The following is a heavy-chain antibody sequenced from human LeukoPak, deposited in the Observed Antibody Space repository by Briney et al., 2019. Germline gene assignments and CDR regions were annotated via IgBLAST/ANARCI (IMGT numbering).Heavy chain of an antibody. CDR3: ARVLWNDRGILSSWYSVAFDI. D-gene: IGHD6-13*01. CDR1: GGSISSSSYY. J-gene: IGHJ3*02. CDR2: IYYSGST. V-gene: IGHV4-39*07. Sequence: PSETLSLTCTVSGGSISSSSYYWGWIRQPPGKGLEWIGSIYYSGSTYYNPSLKSRVTISVDTSKNQFSLKLSSVTAADTAVYYCARVLWNDRGILSSWYSVAFDIWGQGTMVTVSS.